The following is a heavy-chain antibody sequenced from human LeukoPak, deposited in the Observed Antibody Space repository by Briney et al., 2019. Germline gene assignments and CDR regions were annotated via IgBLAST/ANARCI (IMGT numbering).Heavy chain of an antibody. CDR1: GYTFTSYD. Sequence: ASVKVSCKASGYTFTSYDINWVRQATGQGLEWMGWMNPNSGNTGFAQKFQGRITMTRNTSITTAYMELSSLRSEDTAVYYCARGGNYYDSGGYYYVTTFDYWGQGTLVTVSS. V-gene: IGHV1-8*01. D-gene: IGHD3-22*01. J-gene: IGHJ4*02. CDR3: ARGGNYYDSGGYYYVTTFDY. CDR2: MNPNSGNT.